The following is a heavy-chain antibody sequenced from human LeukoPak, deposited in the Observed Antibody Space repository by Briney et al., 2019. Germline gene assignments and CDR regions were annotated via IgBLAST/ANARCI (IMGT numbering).Heavy chain of an antibody. CDR3: ASTKRIQLWPTWRFDY. CDR2: IYYSGST. Sequence: SETLSLTCTVSGGSISSSAYYWGWIRRPPGKGLEWIGYIYYSGSTNYNPSLKSRVTISVDTSKNQFSLKLSSVTAADTAVYYCASTKRIQLWPTWRFDYWGQGTLVTVSS. D-gene: IGHD5-18*01. J-gene: IGHJ4*02. CDR1: GGSISSSAYY. V-gene: IGHV4-61*05.